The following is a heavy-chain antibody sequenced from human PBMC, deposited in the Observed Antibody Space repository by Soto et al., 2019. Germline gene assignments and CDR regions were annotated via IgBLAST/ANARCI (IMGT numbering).Heavy chain of an antibody. D-gene: IGHD2-15*01. CDR1: GYTFTSYY. J-gene: IGHJ3*02. V-gene: IGHV1-46*01. CDR3: ARDRGSQGVPVHAATGAFDI. CDR2: INPSGGST. Sequence: ASVKVSCKASGYTFTSYYMHWVRQAPGQGLEWMGIINPSGGSTSYAQKFQGRVTMTRDTSTSTVYMELSSLRSEDTAVYYCARDRGSQGVPVHAATGAFDIWGQGTMVTVSS.